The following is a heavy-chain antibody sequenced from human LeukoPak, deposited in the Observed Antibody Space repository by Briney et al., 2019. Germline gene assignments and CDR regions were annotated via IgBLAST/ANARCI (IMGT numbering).Heavy chain of an antibody. CDR1: GGSISSSHYY. CDR2: FYYSGST. CDR3: ARGGYYGSGNDFRFDP. D-gene: IGHD3-10*01. Sequence: PSETLSLTGTVSGGSISSSHYYGWIRPPPGKGLEWLGSFYYSGSTYYTPSQSRVTISVDTSKNQFSLKLSSVTAADTAVYYCARGGYYGSGNDFRFDPWGQGTLVTVSS. J-gene: IGHJ5*02. V-gene: IGHV4-39*07.